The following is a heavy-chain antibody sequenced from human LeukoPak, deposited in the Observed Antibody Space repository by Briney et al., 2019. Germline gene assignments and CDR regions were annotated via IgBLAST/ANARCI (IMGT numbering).Heavy chain of an antibody. CDR3: ARADYGDSAATAYSMDV. Sequence: PSETLSLTCTVSGGSISSYYWSWIRQPPGKGLEWIGYIYYSGSTNYNPSLKSRVTISVDTSKNQFSLSLSSVTAADTAVYYCARADYGDSAATAYSMDVWGHGTTVTVSS. CDR2: IYYSGST. V-gene: IGHV4-59*12. J-gene: IGHJ6*02. D-gene: IGHD4-17*01. CDR1: GGSISSYY.